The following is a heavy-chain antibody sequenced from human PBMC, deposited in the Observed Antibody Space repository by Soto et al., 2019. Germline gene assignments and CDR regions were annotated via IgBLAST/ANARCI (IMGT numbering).Heavy chain of an antibody. CDR3: AGKRGDNPFDY. CDR1: GFTFSSYW. V-gene: IGHV3-7*03. Sequence: GGSLRLSCAASGFTFSSYWMSWVHQAPGKGLEWVANIKQDGSEKYYVDSVKGRFTISRDNAKNSLYLQMNSLRAEDTAVYYCAGKRGDNPFDYWGQGTLVTVSS. D-gene: IGHD3-16*01. J-gene: IGHJ4*02. CDR2: IKQDGSEK.